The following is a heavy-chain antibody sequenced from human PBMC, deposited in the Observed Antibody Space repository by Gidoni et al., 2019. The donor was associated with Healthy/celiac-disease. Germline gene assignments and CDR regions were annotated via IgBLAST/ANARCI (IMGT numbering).Heavy chain of an antibody. Sequence: QVQLQESGPGLVKPSQTLSLTCTVSGGSISSGGYYWSWIRQHPGKGLEWIGYIYYSGSTYYNPSLKSRVTISVDTSKNQFSLKLSSVTAADTAVDYCARLGSHTVTKVTYYFDYWGQGTLVTVSS. D-gene: IGHD4-17*01. CDR3: ARLGSHTVTKVTYYFDY. J-gene: IGHJ4*02. CDR2: IYYSGST. CDR1: GGSISSGGYY. V-gene: IGHV4-31*03.